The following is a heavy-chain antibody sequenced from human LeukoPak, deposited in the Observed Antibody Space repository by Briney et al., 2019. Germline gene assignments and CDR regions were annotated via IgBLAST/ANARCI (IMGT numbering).Heavy chain of an antibody. CDR2: IYSGGST. Sequence: GGSLRLSCAASGFTVSSNYMSWVRQAPGKGLEWVSVIYSGGSTYYADSVKGRFTISRDNAKNTLYLQMNSLRAEDSAVYYCAKGKGSGNDLFYSYYYMDVWGKGTTVTVSS. J-gene: IGHJ6*03. D-gene: IGHD1-1*01. CDR1: GFTVSSNY. CDR3: AKGKGSGNDLFYSYYYMDV. V-gene: IGHV3-53*05.